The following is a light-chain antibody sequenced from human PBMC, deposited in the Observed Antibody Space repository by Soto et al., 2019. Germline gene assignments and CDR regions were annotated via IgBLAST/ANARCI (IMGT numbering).Light chain of an antibody. J-gene: IGKJ5*01. CDR3: QQFNNYPFT. CDR2: DAS. CDR1: QDISSD. Sequence: AIELTQSPSSLSASVGDRVTLTCRASQDISSDLAWYQEKPGGGPKILIHDASNMERGVPSRFSGRGSGTELTLTISSLQPEDFATYYCQQFNNYPFTFGQGTRLEIK. V-gene: IGKV1D-13*01.